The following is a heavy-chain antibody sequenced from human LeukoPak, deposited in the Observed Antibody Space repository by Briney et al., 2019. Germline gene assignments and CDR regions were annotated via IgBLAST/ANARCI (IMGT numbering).Heavy chain of an antibody. D-gene: IGHD4-17*01. J-gene: IGHJ4*02. Sequence: ASVKVSCKASGYTFTGYYMHWVRQAARQRLEWMGWINPNSGGTNYAQKFQGRVTMTRDTSISTAYMELSRLRSDDTAVYYCAREVDYAGFDYWGQGTLVTVSS. CDR1: GYTFTGYY. V-gene: IGHV1-2*02. CDR2: INPNSGGT. CDR3: AREVDYAGFDY.